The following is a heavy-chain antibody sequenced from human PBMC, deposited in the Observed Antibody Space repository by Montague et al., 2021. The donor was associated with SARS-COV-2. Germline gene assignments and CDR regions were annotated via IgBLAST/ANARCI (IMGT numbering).Heavy chain of an antibody. D-gene: IGHD2-15*01. V-gene: IGHV4-59*13. Sequence: SETLSLTCTVSGASITDFYWSRIRHPPGKGQQLVGYGHLNSITNTNPSLKNRVTISIDTPKSRFSLNLRAVTAADTDVSFCARITEVVPFDFWGRGTLVSVSS. CDR3: ARITEVVPFDF. J-gene: IGHJ4*02. CDR2: GHLNSIT. CDR1: GASITDFY.